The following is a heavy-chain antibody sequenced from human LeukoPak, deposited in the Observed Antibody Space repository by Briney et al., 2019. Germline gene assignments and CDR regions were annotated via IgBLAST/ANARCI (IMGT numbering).Heavy chain of an antibody. CDR3: AGPSFYDSSGYTLDY. CDR2: IYTSGST. CDR1: GGSISSYY. Sequence: PSETLSLTCTVSGGSISSYYWSWIRQPAGKGLEWIGRIYTSGSTNYNPSLKSRVTMSVDTSKNQFSLKLSSVTAADTAVYYCAGPSFYDSSGYTLDYWGQGTLVTVSS. D-gene: IGHD3-22*01. J-gene: IGHJ4*02. V-gene: IGHV4-4*07.